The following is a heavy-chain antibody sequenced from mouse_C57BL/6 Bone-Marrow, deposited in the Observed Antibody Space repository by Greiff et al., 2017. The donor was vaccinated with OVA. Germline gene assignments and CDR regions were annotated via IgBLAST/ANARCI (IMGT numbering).Heavy chain of an antibody. CDR3: AHYGSRHYLVF. V-gene: IGHV1-59*01. CDR2: IAPSDSYT. J-gene: IGHJ2*01. Sequence: QVQLQQPGAELVRPGTSVKLSCKASGYTFTNYWMHWVKQRPGQGLEWIGVIAPSDSYTNYNQKFKGRATLTADTSSSTAYMHLSSLTSEDSAVYYCAHYGSRHYLVFWGRGTAITVSA. D-gene: IGHD1-1*01. CDR1: GYTFTNYW.